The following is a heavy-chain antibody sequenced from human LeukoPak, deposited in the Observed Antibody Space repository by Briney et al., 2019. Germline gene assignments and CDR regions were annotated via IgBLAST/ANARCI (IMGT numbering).Heavy chain of an antibody. J-gene: IGHJ4*02. Sequence: PGGSLRLSCAASGFTFSSYSMNWVRQAPGKGLEWVSSISSSSSYIYYADSVKGRFTISRDNAKNSLYLQMNSLRAEDTAVYYCARGSRDGYNYGHWGQGTLVTVSS. CDR1: GFTFSSYS. V-gene: IGHV3-21*01. D-gene: IGHD5-24*01. CDR2: ISSSSSYI. CDR3: ARGSRDGYNYGH.